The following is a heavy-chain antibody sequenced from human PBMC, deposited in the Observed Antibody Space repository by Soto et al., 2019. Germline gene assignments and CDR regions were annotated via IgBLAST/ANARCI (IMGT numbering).Heavy chain of an antibody. CDR3: ARREFGGYLYYFDY. CDR1: GGSNSSSSYY. CDR2: IYYSGST. Sequence: SETLSLTCTVSGGSNSSSSYYWGWIRQPPGKGLEWIGSIYYSGSTYYNPSLKSRVTISVDTSKNQFSLKLSSVTAADTAVYYCARREFGGYLYYFDYWGQGTLVTVSS. J-gene: IGHJ4*02. D-gene: IGHD5-12*01. V-gene: IGHV4-39*01.